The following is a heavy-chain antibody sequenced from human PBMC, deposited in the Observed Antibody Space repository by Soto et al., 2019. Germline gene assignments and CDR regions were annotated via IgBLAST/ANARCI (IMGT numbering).Heavy chain of an antibody. J-gene: IGHJ6*03. CDR1: GFTFSSYT. D-gene: IGHD2-2*01. Sequence: GVLRLSCAASGFTFSSYTMAWVRQAPGKGLEWVSSISGSGGSPSYADSVQGRFTISRDNPRNTLSLQMNSLRAEDTAMYYCARDSSTSGAYYMDVWGKGTTVTVSS. CDR3: ARDSSTSGAYYMDV. CDR2: ISGSGGSP. V-gene: IGHV3-23*01.